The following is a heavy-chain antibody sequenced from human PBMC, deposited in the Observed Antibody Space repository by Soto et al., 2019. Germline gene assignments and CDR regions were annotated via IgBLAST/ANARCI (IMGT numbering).Heavy chain of an antibody. CDR1: GFTFSNCA. D-gene: IGHD1-26*01. J-gene: IGHJ4*02. V-gene: IGHV3-23*01. Sequence: GGALRLSCAASGFTFSNCAMSWVRQAPGKGLEWVSIISGDGGSIYYADSVEGRFTISRDNSKNTLNLQMSSLRAGDTAVYYCVKAVGPTAPSSRIFDYWGLGTLVTVSS. CDR3: VKAVGPTAPSSRIFDY. CDR2: ISGDGGSI.